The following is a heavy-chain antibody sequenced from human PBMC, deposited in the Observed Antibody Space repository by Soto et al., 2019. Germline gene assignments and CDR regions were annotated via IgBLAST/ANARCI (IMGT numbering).Heavy chain of an antibody. Sequence: SETLSLTCTVSGGSISSYYWSWIRQPPGKGLEWIGYIYYSGSTNYNPSLKSRVTISVDTSKNQFSLKLSSVTAADTAVYYCARASAWSGYYRGIYYYYYMDVWGKGTTVTVSS. J-gene: IGHJ6*03. V-gene: IGHV4-59*01. CDR3: ARASAWSGYYRGIYYYYYMDV. CDR2: IYYSGST. CDR1: GGSISSYY. D-gene: IGHD3-3*01.